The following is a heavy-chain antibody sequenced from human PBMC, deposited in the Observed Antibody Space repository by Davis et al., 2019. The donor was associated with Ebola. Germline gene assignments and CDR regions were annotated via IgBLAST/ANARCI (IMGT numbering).Heavy chain of an antibody. Sequence: GESLKISCAASGFTFSNYAIHWVRQAPGKGLEWVAVVSYDGSNKYYADSVKGRFTISRDNSNNTLYLQMNSLRAEDTAVYYCARGSSVTSRSAFDIWGQGTMVTVSS. J-gene: IGHJ3*02. V-gene: IGHV3-30-3*01. CDR1: GFTFSNYA. D-gene: IGHD4-17*01. CDR3: ARGSSVTSRSAFDI. CDR2: VSYDGSNK.